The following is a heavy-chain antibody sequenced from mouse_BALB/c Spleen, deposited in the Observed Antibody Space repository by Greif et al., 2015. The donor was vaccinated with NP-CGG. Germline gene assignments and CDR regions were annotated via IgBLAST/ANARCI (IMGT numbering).Heavy chain of an antibody. CDR2: INPSTGYT. Sequence: QVQLQQSGAELAKPGASVKMSCEASGYTFTSYWMHWVKQRPGQGLEWIGYINPSTGYTEYNQKFKDKATLTADKSSSTAYMQLSSLTSEDSAVYYCARKYGNYFDYWGQGTTLTVSS. CDR3: ARKYGNYFDY. D-gene: IGHD2-10*02. CDR1: GYTFTSYW. V-gene: IGHV1-7*01. J-gene: IGHJ2*01.